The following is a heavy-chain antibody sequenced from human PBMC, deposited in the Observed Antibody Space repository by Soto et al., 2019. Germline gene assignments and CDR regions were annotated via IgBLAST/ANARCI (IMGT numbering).Heavy chain of an antibody. CDR3: ARGPRSGYCSGGSCHYFDS. CDR2: SSAYNGVT. Sequence: QVQLVQSGGEVKKPGASVKVSCKASGYTFTSYGITWVRQAPVQGLEWMGWSSAYNGVTKYAQKFEDRVTMTTDTSASTAYMELRSLRSDDTAVYYCARGPRSGYCSGGSCHYFDSWGQGTLVTVSS. D-gene: IGHD2-15*01. V-gene: IGHV1-18*01. CDR1: GYTFTSYG. J-gene: IGHJ4*02.